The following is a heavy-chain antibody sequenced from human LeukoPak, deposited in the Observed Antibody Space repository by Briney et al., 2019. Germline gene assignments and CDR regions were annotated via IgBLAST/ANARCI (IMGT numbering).Heavy chain of an antibody. Sequence: GASVKVSCKASGYTFTSYGISWVRQAPGQGLEWMGWISAYNGNTNYAQKLQGRVTMTTDTSTSTAYMELRSLRSDDTAVYYCARAPAYCGGDCYYFDYWGQGTLVTVSS. V-gene: IGHV1-18*04. D-gene: IGHD2-21*02. CDR3: ARAPAYCGGDCYYFDY. CDR2: ISAYNGNT. CDR1: GYTFTSYG. J-gene: IGHJ4*02.